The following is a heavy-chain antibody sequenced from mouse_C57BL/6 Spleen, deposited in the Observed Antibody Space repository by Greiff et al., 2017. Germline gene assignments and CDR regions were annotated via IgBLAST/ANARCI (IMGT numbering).Heavy chain of an antibody. CDR2: INPSTGGT. Sequence: EVQLVESGPELVKPGASVKISCKASGYSFTGYYMNWVKQSPEKSLEWIGEINPSTGGTTYNQKFKAKATLTVDKSSSTAYMQLKSLTSEDSAVYYCARWYDWYFDVWGTGTTVTVSS. CDR1: GYSFTGYY. CDR3: ARWYDWYFDV. D-gene: IGHD1-1*02. V-gene: IGHV1-42*01. J-gene: IGHJ1*03.